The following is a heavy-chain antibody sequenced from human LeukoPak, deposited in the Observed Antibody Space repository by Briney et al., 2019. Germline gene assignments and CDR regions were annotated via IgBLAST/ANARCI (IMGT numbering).Heavy chain of an antibody. D-gene: IGHD3-9*01. Sequence: GGSLRLSCAASGFTFSSYSMNWVRQAPGKGLEWVSSISSSSSYIYYADSVKGRFTISRDNAKNSLFLQMNSLRAEDTAVYYCASSAYDILNGYHNWFDPWGQGTLVTVSS. CDR1: GFTFSSYS. CDR3: ASSAYDILNGYHNWFDP. J-gene: IGHJ5*02. V-gene: IGHV3-21*01. CDR2: ISSSSSYI.